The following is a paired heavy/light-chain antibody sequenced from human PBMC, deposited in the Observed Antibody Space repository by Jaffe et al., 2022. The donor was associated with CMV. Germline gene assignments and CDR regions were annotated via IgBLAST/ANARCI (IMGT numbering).Heavy chain of an antibody. V-gene: IGHV4-34*01. CDR3: ARGHKTNSRRGYSGYDYRLRGYYFDY. D-gene: IGHD5-12*01. CDR2: INHSGST. CDR1: GGSFSGYY. J-gene: IGHJ4*02. Sequence: QVQLQQWGAGLLKPSETLSLTCAVYGGSFSGYYWSWIRQPPGKGLEWIGEINHSGSTNYNPSLKSRVTISVDTSKNQFSLKLSSVTAADTAVYYCARGHKTNSRRGYSGYDYRLRGYYFDYWGQGTLVTVSS.
Light chain of an antibody. CDR1: QSVSSY. J-gene: IGKJ3*01. CDR3: QQRSNWPSIWFT. V-gene: IGKV3-11*01. Sequence: EIVLTQSPATLSLSPGERATLSCRASQSVSSYLAWYQQKPGQAPRLLIYDASNRATGIPARFSGSGSGTDFTLTISSLEPEDFAVYYCQQRSNWPSIWFTFGPGTKVDIK. CDR2: DAS.